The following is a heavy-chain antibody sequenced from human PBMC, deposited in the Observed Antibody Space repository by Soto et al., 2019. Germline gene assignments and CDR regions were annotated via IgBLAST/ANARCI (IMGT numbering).Heavy chain of an antibody. Sequence: GGSLRLSCAASGFTFSSYAMSWVRQAPGKGLEWVSAISGSGGSTYYADSVKGRFTISRDNSKNTLYLQMNSLRAEDTAVYYCANVKRPRARQLLLRPGYYYYGMDVWGQGTTVTVSS. V-gene: IGHV3-23*01. CDR2: ISGSGGST. CDR3: ANVKRPRARQLLLRPGYYYYGMDV. D-gene: IGHD2-2*01. CDR1: GFTFSSYA. J-gene: IGHJ6*02.